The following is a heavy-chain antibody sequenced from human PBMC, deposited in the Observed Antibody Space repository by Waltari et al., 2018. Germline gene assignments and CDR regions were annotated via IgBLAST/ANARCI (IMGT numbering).Heavy chain of an antibody. V-gene: IGHV4-34*01. D-gene: IGHD3-3*01. J-gene: IGHJ3*02. CDR1: GGSFSGYY. Sequence: QVQLQQWGAGLLKPSETLSLTCAVYGGSFSGYYWSWIRQPPGKGLEWIGEINHSGSTNDNPSLKCRVTISVDTSKNQFSLKLSSVTAADTAVYYCARGRVITIFGADAFDIWGQGTMVTVSS. CDR2: INHSGST. CDR3: ARGRVITIFGADAFDI.